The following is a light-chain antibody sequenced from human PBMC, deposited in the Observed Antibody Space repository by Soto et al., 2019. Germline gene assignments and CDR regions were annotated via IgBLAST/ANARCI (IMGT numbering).Light chain of an antibody. Sequence: DIVMTQSPDSLAVSLGERATINCKSSQSVLYSSNNKNYLAWYQQKPGQAPKLLIYWASTRESGVPDRFSGSGSGTDFTLTINSLQAEDVAVYYCQQYYSTPLTFGPGTKVDIK. CDR2: WAS. CDR3: QQYYSTPLT. CDR1: QSVLYSSNNKNY. V-gene: IGKV4-1*01. J-gene: IGKJ3*01.